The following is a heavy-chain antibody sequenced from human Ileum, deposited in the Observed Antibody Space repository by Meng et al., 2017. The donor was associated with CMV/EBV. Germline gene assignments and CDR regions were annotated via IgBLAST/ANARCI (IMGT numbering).Heavy chain of an antibody. V-gene: IGHV4-59*01. CDR2: ISNSGST. D-gene: IGHD2-2*01. J-gene: IGHJ5*02. CDR3: ARSWHGADCNSGSCYSWLDP. CDR1: ISGYY. Sequence: ISGYYWTWIRQPPGKGLEWIGFISNSGSTSYSPSLKSRVTISRDTSKNHFSLNLGSLTAADTAMYFCARSWHGADCNSGSCYSWLDPWGRGILVTVSS.